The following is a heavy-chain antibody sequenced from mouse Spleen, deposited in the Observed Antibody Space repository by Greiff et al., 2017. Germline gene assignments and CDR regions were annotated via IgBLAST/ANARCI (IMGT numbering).Heavy chain of an antibody. CDR1: GFTFSDYY. D-gene: IGHD1-1*01. Sequence: EVKLVESEGGLVQPGSSMKLSCTASGFTFSDYYMAWVRQVPEKGLEWVANINYDGSSTYYLDSLKSRFIISRDNAKNILYLQMSSLKSEDTATYYCARLPSYWYFDVWGAGTTVTVSS. CDR3: ARLPSYWYFDV. J-gene: IGHJ1*01. CDR2: INYDGSST. V-gene: IGHV5-16*01.